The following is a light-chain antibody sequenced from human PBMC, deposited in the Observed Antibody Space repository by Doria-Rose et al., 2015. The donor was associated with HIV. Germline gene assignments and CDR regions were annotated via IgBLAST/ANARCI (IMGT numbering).Light chain of an antibody. CDR3: HQYGTSWT. Sequence: TQSPGTLSLSQGERATLSCRASQSFSSTYLAWYQQKPGQAPSLLIYDGSTRATGIPDRFSASGSGTDFTLTINRLEPEDFALYYCHQYGTSWTFGQGTKVEI. J-gene: IGKJ1*01. CDR2: DGS. V-gene: IGKV3-20*01. CDR1: QSFSSTY.